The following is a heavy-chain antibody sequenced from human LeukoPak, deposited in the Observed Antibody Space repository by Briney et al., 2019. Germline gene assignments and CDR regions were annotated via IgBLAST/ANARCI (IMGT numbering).Heavy chain of an antibody. CDR1: GGSISSSSYY. CDR3: ARDSYWYFDL. J-gene: IGHJ2*01. Sequence: SETLSLTCTVSGGSISSSSYYWGWIRQPPGKGLEWIGSIYYSGSTYYDPSLKSRVTISVDRSKNQFSLKLSSVTAADTAVYYCARDSYWYFDLWGRGTLVTVSS. CDR2: IYYSGST. V-gene: IGHV4-39*07.